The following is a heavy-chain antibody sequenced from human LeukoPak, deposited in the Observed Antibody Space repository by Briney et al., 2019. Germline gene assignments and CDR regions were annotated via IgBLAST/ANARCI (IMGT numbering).Heavy chain of an antibody. V-gene: IGHV4-59*08. J-gene: IGHJ6*02. Sequence: SETLSLTCTVSGGSISSYYWSWIRQPPGKGLEWIGYIYYSGSTNYNPSLKSRVTISVDTSKNQFSLKLSSVTAADTAVYHCARTPKPYYDFWSGYHTYYYYGMDVWGQGTTVTVSS. CDR1: GGSISSYY. D-gene: IGHD3-3*01. CDR3: ARTPKPYYDFWSGYHTYYYYGMDV. CDR2: IYYSGST.